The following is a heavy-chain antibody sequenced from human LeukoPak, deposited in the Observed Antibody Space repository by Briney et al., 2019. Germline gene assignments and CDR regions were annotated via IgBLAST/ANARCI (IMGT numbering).Heavy chain of an antibody. CDR1: GYTFTSYA. CDR2: INAGNGNT. V-gene: IGHV1-3*03. J-gene: IGHJ4*02. CDR3: ARDSGIAVAGIFDY. D-gene: IGHD6-19*01. Sequence: ASVKVSCKASGYTFTSYAMHWVRQAPGQRLEWMGWINAGNGNTKYSQEFQGRVTITRDTSASTAYMELSSLRSEDTAVYYCARDSGIAVAGIFDYWGQGTLVTVSS.